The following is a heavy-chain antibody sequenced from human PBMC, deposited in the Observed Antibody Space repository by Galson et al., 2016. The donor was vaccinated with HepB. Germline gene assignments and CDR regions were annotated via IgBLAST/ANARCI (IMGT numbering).Heavy chain of an antibody. CDR2: INPSGGST. Sequence: SVKVSCKASGYTFTNYYMHWVRQAPGQGLEWVGVINPSGGSTTYTQKFQGRLTMTRDTSTSTVYMELSSLRSEDTAVYYCARGTGNDLLTAYTRNWFDPWGQGTLVTVSS. D-gene: IGHD3-9*01. V-gene: IGHV1-46*03. CDR1: GYTFTNYY. CDR3: ARGTGNDLLTAYTRNWFDP. J-gene: IGHJ5*02.